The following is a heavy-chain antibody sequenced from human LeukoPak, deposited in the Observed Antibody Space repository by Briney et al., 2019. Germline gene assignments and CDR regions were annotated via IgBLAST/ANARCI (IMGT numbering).Heavy chain of an antibody. Sequence: GGSLRLPCAASGFTFNTYWMHWVRQAPGKRLVWVSRINTDGSSTNYADSVKGRFTISRDNAENTLYLQMNSLRAEDTAVYYCARAEDCSSTSCPRAFDIWGQGTMVTVSS. D-gene: IGHD2-2*01. V-gene: IGHV3-74*01. CDR2: INTDGSST. CDR3: ARAEDCSSTSCPRAFDI. J-gene: IGHJ3*02. CDR1: GFTFNTYW.